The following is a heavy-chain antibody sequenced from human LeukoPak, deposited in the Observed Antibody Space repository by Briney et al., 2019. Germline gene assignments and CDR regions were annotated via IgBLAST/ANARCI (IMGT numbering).Heavy chain of an antibody. D-gene: IGHD2-2*01. CDR2: VSKITHRK. V-gene: IGHV3-48*01. CDR3: VRDPDALDF. J-gene: IGHJ4*02. CDR1: GFTFSSYS. Sequence: GGSLRLSCAASGFTFSSYSMNWVRRAPGKGLEWVSYVSKITHRKLYADSMRGRFTISRDDVTNSLYLQMDSLRVEDTAVYYCVRDPDALDFWGRGTQVIVSS.